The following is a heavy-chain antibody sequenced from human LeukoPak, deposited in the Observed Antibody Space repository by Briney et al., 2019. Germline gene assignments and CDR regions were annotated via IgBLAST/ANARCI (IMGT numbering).Heavy chain of an antibody. CDR2: ISGSGGST. J-gene: IGHJ4*02. CDR3: AKEGSSGWYPPWGYFDY. CDR1: GFTFSSYA. Sequence: GGSLRLSCAASGFTFSSYAMSWVRQAPGKGLEWVSAISGSGGSTYYADSVKGRFTISRDNSKNTLYLQMNSLRAEDTAVYYCAKEGSSGWYPPWGYFDYWGQGTLVTVSS. V-gene: IGHV3-23*01. D-gene: IGHD6-19*01.